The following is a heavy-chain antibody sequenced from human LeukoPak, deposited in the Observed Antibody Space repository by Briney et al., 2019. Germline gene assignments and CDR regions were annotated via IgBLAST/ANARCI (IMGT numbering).Heavy chain of an antibody. CDR3: ARYYGSGSYFNWFDP. V-gene: IGHV4-34*01. CDR1: GGSFSGYY. CDR2: INHSGST. J-gene: IGHJ5*02. D-gene: IGHD3-10*01. Sequence: SSETLPLTCAVYGGSFSGYYWSWIRQPPGKGLEWIGEINHSGSTNYNPSLKSRVTISVDTSKNQFSLKLSSVTAADTAVYYCARYYGSGSYFNWFDPWGQGTLVTVSS.